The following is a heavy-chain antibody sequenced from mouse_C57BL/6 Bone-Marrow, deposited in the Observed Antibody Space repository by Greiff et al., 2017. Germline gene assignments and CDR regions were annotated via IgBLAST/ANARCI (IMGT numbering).Heavy chain of an antibody. CDR3: TTWVTTVDY. V-gene: IGHV14-1*01. Sequence: VQLQQSGAELVRPGASVKLSCTASGFHIKDSYMHWVKQRPEQGLEWIGRFDPEDGDTEYAPKFQGKATMTADTSSHTAYLQLSSLTSEDTAVYYCTTWVTTVDYWGQGTSVTVSS. CDR1: GFHIKDSY. D-gene: IGHD2-2*01. CDR2: FDPEDGDT. J-gene: IGHJ4*01.